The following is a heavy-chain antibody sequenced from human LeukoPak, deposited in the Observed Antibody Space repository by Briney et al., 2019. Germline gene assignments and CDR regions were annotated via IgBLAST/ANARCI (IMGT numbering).Heavy chain of an antibody. CDR3: AKGGWFGGLGFDY. CDR1: GFTFSSYG. V-gene: IGHV3-30*18. D-gene: IGHD3-10*01. Sequence: GGSLRLSCAASGFTFSSYGMHWVRQAPGKGLEWVAVISYDGSNKYYADSVKGRFTISRDNSKNTLYLQMNSLRAEDTAVYYCAKGGWFGGLGFDYWGQGTLVTVSS. CDR2: ISYDGSNK. J-gene: IGHJ4*02.